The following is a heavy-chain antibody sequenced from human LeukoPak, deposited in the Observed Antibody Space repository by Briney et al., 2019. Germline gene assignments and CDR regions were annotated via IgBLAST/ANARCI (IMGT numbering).Heavy chain of an antibody. Sequence: SETLSLTCAVYGGSFSGYYWSWIRQPPGKGLEWIGEINHSGSTNYNPSPKSRVTISVDTSKNQFSLKLSSVPAADTAVYYCARRAGSSWYVGYYMDVWGKGTTVTVSS. D-gene: IGHD6-13*01. J-gene: IGHJ6*03. CDR2: INHSGST. V-gene: IGHV4-34*01. CDR3: ARRAGSSWYVGYYMDV. CDR1: GGSFSGYY.